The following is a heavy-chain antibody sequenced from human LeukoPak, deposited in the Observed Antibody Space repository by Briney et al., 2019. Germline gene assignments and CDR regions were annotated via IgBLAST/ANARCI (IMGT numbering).Heavy chain of an antibody. Sequence: ASVKVSCKTSGYTVIGYYIHWVRQAPGQGLEWMGWINPNSGATNYAQSFQGRVAVTRDTSISTAYMELRSLISADTAVYYCARADEYRSEYYFDNWGPGTLVTVSS. D-gene: IGHD6-6*01. V-gene: IGHV1-2*02. J-gene: IGHJ4*02. CDR2: INPNSGAT. CDR3: ARADEYRSEYYFDN. CDR1: GYTVIGYY.